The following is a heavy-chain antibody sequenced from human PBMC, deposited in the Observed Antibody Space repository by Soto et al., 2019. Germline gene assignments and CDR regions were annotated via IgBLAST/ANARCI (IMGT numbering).Heavy chain of an antibody. CDR1: GGTFSNYA. V-gene: IGHV1-69*12. Sequence: QVQLVQSGAEVKKPGSSVKVSCKASGGTFSNYAISWVRQAPGQGLEWMGGITPFFGTANYAQKFQGRVTFTADDAMSTASMGLSRLRSEDTAVYYCAQALGLAVAGPGRFDLWGRGTLVTVSS. CDR2: ITPFFGTA. J-gene: IGHJ2*01. D-gene: IGHD6-19*01. CDR3: AQALGLAVAGPGRFDL.